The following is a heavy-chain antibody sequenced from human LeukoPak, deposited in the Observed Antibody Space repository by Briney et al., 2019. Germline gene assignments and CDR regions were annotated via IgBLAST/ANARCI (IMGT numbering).Heavy chain of an antibody. D-gene: IGHD6-19*01. CDR3: ARVLGDEQWLVPDY. CDR1: GGSISSYY. Sequence: SETLSLTCTVSGGSISSYYWSWIRQPPGKGLEWIGYIYYSGSTNYNLSLKSRVTISVDTSKNQFSLKLSSVTAADTAVYYCARVLGDEQWLVPDYWGQGTLVTVSS. CDR2: IYYSGST. J-gene: IGHJ4*02. V-gene: IGHV4-59*01.